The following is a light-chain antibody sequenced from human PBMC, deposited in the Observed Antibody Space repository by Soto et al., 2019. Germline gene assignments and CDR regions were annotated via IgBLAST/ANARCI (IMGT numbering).Light chain of an antibody. CDR2: RVS. CDR3: HQHNNWTRAT. Sequence: EVVMTQSPATLSVSPGEGATLSCRASQSVGSRVAWYQQKPGQAPRLLIYRVSTRASGIPARFSGSGSGTEITLTISSLQSEDYGVSSCHQHNNWTRATFGGGTKVDIK. V-gene: IGKV3-15*01. J-gene: IGKJ4*01. CDR1: QSVGSR.